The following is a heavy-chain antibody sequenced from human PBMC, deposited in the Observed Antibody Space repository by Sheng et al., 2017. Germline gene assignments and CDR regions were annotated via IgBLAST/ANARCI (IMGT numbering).Heavy chain of an antibody. CDR2: IYSGGST. D-gene: IGHD2-2*01. J-gene: IGHJ6*03. Sequence: EVQLVESGGGLVQPGGSLRLSCAASGFTVSSNYMSWVRQAPGKGLEWVSVIYSGGSTYYADSVKGRFTISRHNSKNTLYLQMNSLRAEDTAVYYCARAIKGPAAMRYYYYYYYMDVWGKGTTVTVSS. CDR1: GFTVSSNY. V-gene: IGHV3-53*04. CDR3: ARAIKGPAAMRYYYYYYYMDV.